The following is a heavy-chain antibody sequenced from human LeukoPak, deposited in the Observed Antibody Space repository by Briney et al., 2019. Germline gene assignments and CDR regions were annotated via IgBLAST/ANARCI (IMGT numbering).Heavy chain of an antibody. V-gene: IGHV1-69*06. CDR1: GCTFSSYT. CDR2: IIPLFGTP. D-gene: IGHD3-22*01. Sequence: SVKVSCKASGCTFSSYTISWVRQAPGQGLEWMGGIIPLFGTPDYAQKLQDRLTITADKSTSTAYMELRSLRSDDTAVYYCARGGSLTYYYDSSGSGSFDYWGQGTLVTVSS. CDR3: ARGGSLTYYYDSSGSGSFDY. J-gene: IGHJ4*02.